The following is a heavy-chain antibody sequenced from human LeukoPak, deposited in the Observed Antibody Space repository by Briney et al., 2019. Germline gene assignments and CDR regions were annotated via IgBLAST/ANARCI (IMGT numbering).Heavy chain of an antibody. CDR1: GGSISSYY. J-gene: IGHJ4*02. CDR2: IYTSGST. Sequence: SETLSLTCTVSGGSISSYYWSWIRQPAGKGLEWIGRIYTSGSTNYNPSLKSRVTMSVDTSKNQFSLKLSSVTAADTAVYYCAREGRYYDSSGSPTFDYWGQGTLVTVSS. CDR3: AREGRYYDSSGSPTFDY. V-gene: IGHV4-4*07. D-gene: IGHD3-22*01.